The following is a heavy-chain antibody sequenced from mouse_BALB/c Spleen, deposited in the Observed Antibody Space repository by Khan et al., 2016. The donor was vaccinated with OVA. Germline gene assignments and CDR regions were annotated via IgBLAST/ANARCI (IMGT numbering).Heavy chain of an antibody. J-gene: IGHJ2*01. CDR1: GYTFTDYA. CDR2: ISTYSGST. D-gene: IGHD2-3*01. Sequence: QVQLKESGPELVRPGVSVKISCKGSGYTFTDYAMYWVKQSHAKSLEWIGLISTYSGSTNYNQKFKGKVTMTVDKSSSAAYMELARLTSEDSAIYYCARPDYDGYYDYWGQGTALTVSS. CDR3: ARPDYDGYYDY. V-gene: IGHV1S137*01.